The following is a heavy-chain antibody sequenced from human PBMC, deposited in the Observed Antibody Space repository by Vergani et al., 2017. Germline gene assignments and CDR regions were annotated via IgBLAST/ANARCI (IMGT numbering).Heavy chain of an antibody. J-gene: IGHJ6*02. D-gene: IGHD4-17*01. CDR1: GYTFTSYG. V-gene: IGHV1-69*04. CDR2: IIPILGIA. Sequence: QVQLVQSGAEVKKPGASVKVSCKASGYTFTSYGISWVRQAPGQGLEWMGRIIPILGIANYAQKFQGRVTITADKSTSTAYMELSSLRSEDTAVYYCARDSRDGDPPLYYYYYGMDVWGQGTTVTVSS. CDR3: ARDSRDGDPPLYYYYYGMDV.